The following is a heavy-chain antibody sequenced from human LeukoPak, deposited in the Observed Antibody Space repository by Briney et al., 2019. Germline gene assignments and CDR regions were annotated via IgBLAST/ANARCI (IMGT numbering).Heavy chain of an antibody. D-gene: IGHD5-18*01. Sequence: PGRSLRLSCTASGFTFCDYAMSWFRQAPGKGLEWVGFIRSKAYGGTTEYAASVKGRFTISRDDSKSIAYLQMNSLKTEDTAVYYCTRDSSYGYHGGYWGQGTLVTVSS. J-gene: IGHJ4*02. V-gene: IGHV3-49*03. CDR3: TRDSSYGYHGGY. CDR1: GFTFCDYA. CDR2: IRSKAYGGTT.